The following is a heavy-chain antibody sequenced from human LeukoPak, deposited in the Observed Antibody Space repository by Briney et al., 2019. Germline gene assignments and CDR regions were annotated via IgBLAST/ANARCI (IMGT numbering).Heavy chain of an antibody. J-gene: IGHJ4*02. CDR3: ARADGGFDY. D-gene: IGHD5-24*01. V-gene: IGHV3-74*01. Sequence: GGSLRLSCAASGFTFSSYWMHWVRQAPGKGLVWVSHIINDGSRTSYADSVKGRFTISRDNAKNTVYLQMNSLRAEDTAVYYCARADGGFDYWGQGTLVTVSA. CDR2: IINDGSRT. CDR1: GFTFSSYW.